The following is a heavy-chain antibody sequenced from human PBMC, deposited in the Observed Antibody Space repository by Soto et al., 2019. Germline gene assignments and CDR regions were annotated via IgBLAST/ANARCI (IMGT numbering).Heavy chain of an antibody. CDR1: GFTFSDYY. D-gene: IGHD6-13*01. V-gene: IGHV3-11*06. CDR3: ASLPQQLVDF. CDR2: ISNSGTYT. J-gene: IGHJ4*02. Sequence: QVQLVESGGGLVKPGGSLRLSCAASGFTFSDYYMSWIRKAPGKGLEWVSYISNSGTYTNYADSVKGRFTISRDNAKNSLYLQMNSLTAEDTAVYYGASLPQQLVDFWGQGTLVTVSS.